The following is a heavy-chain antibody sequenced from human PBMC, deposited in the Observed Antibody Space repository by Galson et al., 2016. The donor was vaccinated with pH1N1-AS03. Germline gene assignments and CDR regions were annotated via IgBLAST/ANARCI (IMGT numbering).Heavy chain of an antibody. Sequence: ETLSLTCAVPGYSISSGFHWAWVRQPPSKGLEWIGTISHSGNTYYNPSLKSRVTMSVDTSKNQFFLELSSVTAADAAVYYCARFSGSYQFDYWGQGTLVTVSS. J-gene: IGHJ4*02. CDR1: GYSISSGFH. D-gene: IGHD1-26*01. V-gene: IGHV4-38-2*01. CDR2: ISHSGNT. CDR3: ARFSGSYQFDY.